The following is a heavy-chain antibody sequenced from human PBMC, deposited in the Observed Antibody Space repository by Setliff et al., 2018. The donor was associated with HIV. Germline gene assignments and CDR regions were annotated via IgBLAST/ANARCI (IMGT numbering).Heavy chain of an antibody. J-gene: IGHJ5*02. CDR1: GFTLSSSH. V-gene: IGHV3-53*01. D-gene: IGHD3-16*01. CDR3: AKGVKWLDP. CDR2: IYSDGRT. Sequence: PGGSLRLSCAASGFTLSSSHMTWVRQAPGKGLEWVSFIYSDGRTHYADSVKGLFSLYRDNSKNMMYLQMNGLRPEDTAVYYCAKGVKWLDPWGQGTLVTVSS.